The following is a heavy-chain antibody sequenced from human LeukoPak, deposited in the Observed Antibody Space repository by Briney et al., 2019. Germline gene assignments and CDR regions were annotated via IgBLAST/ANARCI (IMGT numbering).Heavy chain of an antibody. CDR3: ARDHPFNPDV. D-gene: IGHD3-3*02. CDR1: GGSISSGGYS. Sequence: PSETLSLTCAVSGGSISSGGYSWSWIRQPPGKGLEWIGYIYYSGSTNYNPSLKSRVTISVDTSKNQFSLKLSSVTAADTAVYYCARDHPFNPDVWGKGTTVTVSS. V-gene: IGHV4-61*08. J-gene: IGHJ6*04. CDR2: IYYSGST.